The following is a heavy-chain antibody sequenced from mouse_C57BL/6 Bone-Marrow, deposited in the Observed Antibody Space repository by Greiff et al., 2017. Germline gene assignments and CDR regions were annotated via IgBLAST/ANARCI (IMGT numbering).Heavy chain of an antibody. CDR2: INPNYGTT. D-gene: IGHD2-4*01. J-gene: IGHJ4*01. Sequence: VQLKESGPELVKPGASVKISCKASGYSFTDYNMNWVKQSNGKSLEWIGVINPNYGTTSYNQKFKGKATLTVDQSSRTAYMQLNSLTSEDSAVYDCARGYDYDYAMDYWGQGTSVTVSS. CDR1: GYSFTDYN. V-gene: IGHV1-39*01. CDR3: ARGYDYDYAMDY.